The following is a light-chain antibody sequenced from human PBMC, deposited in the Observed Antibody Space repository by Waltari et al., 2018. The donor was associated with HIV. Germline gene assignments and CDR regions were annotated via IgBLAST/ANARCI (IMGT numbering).Light chain of an antibody. CDR2: DAS. V-gene: IGKV1-33*01. J-gene: IGKJ4*01. CDR3: QQYDNLVP. CDR1: QDISNY. Sequence: DIQITQSPSSLSESIGDRVTITCQASQDISNYLNWYQQKPGKAPKLLIYDASSLETGVPSRFSGSGSGTDFTFTISSLQPEDIATYFCQQYDNLVPFGGGTKVEIK.